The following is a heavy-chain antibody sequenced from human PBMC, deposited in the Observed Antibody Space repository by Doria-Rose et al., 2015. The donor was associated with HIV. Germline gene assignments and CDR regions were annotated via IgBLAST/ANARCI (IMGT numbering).Heavy chain of an antibody. CDR3: ARGGGYDPGLY. V-gene: IGHV4-31*03. D-gene: IGHD5-12*01. J-gene: IGHJ4*02. CDR1: GDSISSSGFY. CDR2: IYYSGSA. Sequence: VQLQESGPGLVKPSQTLSLNCTVSGDSISSSGFYWNWIRHLPGKGLEWIGYIYYSGSAYYNQSLKSRLTISVDTSKNQFSLALRSVTAADTAVYYCARGGGYDPGLYWGQGNLVTVSS.